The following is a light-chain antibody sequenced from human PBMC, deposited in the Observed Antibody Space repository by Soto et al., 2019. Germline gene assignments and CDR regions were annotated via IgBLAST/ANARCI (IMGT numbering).Light chain of an antibody. CDR2: AAS. CDR1: QSISSSY. Sequence: EIVLTQSPGTLSLSPGERATLSCRASQSISSSYLAWYQQKPGQAPRLLIYAASSRATGIPDRFSGSGSETDFTLTISRLDPEDFAVYYCQQYGSSSYTFGQGTQLEIK. J-gene: IGKJ2*01. V-gene: IGKV3-20*01. CDR3: QQYGSSSYT.